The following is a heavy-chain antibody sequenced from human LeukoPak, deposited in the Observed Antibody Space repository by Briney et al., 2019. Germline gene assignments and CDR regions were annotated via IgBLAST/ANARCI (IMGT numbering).Heavy chain of an antibody. D-gene: IGHD6-13*01. CDR1: GYTFTGYY. V-gene: IGHV1-2*02. J-gene: IGHJ5*02. CDR3: ARGLGIAAEGGDWFDP. CDR2: INPNSGGT. Sequence: ASVKVSCKASGYTFTGYYMHWVRQAPGHGLEWMGWINPNSGGTNYAQKFQGRVTMTRDTSISTAYMELSRLRSDDTAVYYCARGLGIAAEGGDWFDPWGQGTLVTVSS.